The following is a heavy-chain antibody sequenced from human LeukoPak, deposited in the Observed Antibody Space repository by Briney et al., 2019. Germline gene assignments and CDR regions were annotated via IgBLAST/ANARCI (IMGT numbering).Heavy chain of an antibody. J-gene: IGHJ4*02. Sequence: GGSLRLSCAASGFTFSSYSMNWVRQAPGKGLEWVSVISRESRNIFYADSVKGRLTVSRDNARSTLYLQMNSLRAYDTAVYYCATSPPGGAIENWGQGTLVTVSS. D-gene: IGHD1-26*01. V-gene: IGHV3-21*01. CDR3: ATSPPGGAIEN. CDR2: ISRESRNI. CDR1: GFTFSSYS.